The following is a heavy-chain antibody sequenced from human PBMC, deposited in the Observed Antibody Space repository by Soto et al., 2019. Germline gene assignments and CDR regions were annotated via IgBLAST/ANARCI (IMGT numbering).Heavy chain of an antibody. V-gene: IGHV3-74*01. Sequence: EVQLVQSGGGLAQPGKSLRLSCAASGFTFRKFWMHWVRQVPGKGPVWVSYISSDGTTTDYADSVKGRFTISRDNAKDTLYLQIDSLRAEDTAVYYCAIQDCTNDVCLEAAVTVGGALESWGQGTLVTVSS. D-gene: IGHD2-8*01. CDR3: AIQDCTNDVCLEAAVTVGGALES. CDR2: ISSDGTTT. CDR1: GFTFRKFW. J-gene: IGHJ1*01.